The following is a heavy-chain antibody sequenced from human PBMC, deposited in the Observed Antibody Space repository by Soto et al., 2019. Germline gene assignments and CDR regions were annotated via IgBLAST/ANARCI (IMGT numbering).Heavy chain of an antibody. Sequence: PGGSLRLSCAGSGFTFSNAWMNWVRQAPAKGLEWVGRIKSKTDGGTTDYAAPVKGRFTISRDDSKNTLYLQMNSLKTEDTAVYYCTTDPVTMIVVVPSSGWGQGTLVTVSS. J-gene: IGHJ4*02. CDR1: GFTFSNAW. V-gene: IGHV3-15*07. D-gene: IGHD3-22*01. CDR2: IKSKTDGGTT. CDR3: TTDPVTMIVVVPSSG.